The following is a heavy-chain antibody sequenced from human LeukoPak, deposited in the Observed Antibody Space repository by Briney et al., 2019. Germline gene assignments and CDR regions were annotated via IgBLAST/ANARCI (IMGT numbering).Heavy chain of an antibody. Sequence: ASVKVSCKASGYTFTGYYMHWVRQAPGQGLEWMGWINPNSGGTNYAQKFQGRVTMTRDTSISTAYMELSSLRSEDTAVYYCARNRITMIVVVIKDDAFDIWGQGTMVTVSS. D-gene: IGHD3-22*01. V-gene: IGHV1-2*02. CDR1: GYTFTGYY. J-gene: IGHJ3*02. CDR3: ARNRITMIVVVIKDDAFDI. CDR2: INPNSGGT.